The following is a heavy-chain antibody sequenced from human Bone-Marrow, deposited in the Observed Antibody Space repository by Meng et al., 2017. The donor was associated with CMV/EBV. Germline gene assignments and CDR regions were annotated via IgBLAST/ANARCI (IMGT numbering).Heavy chain of an antibody. Sequence: GGSLRLSCAASGFTFSSYWMSWVRQAPGKGLEWVANIKQDGSEKYYVDSVKGRFTISSDNAKNSLYLQMDSLRAEDTAVYYCARGKSVNGNAAGSWGQGTLVTVSS. CDR3: ARGKSVNGNAAGS. CDR1: GFTFSSYW. J-gene: IGHJ4*02. D-gene: IGHD3-10*01. V-gene: IGHV3-7*01. CDR2: IKQDGSEK.